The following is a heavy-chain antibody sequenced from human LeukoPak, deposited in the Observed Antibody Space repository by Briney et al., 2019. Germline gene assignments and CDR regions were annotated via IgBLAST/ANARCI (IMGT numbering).Heavy chain of an antibody. D-gene: IGHD2/OR15-2a*01. CDR2: ISGRP. Sequence: GGSLRLSCSASGFTFSNYAMSWVRQAPGKGLEWVSAISGRPSYADSVKGRFTISRDNSKNTLYLQVNSLRAEDTAVYYCAKALDYWYFDYWGQGTLVTVSS. V-gene: IGHV3-23*01. CDR3: AKALDYWYFDY. J-gene: IGHJ4*02. CDR1: GFTFSNYA.